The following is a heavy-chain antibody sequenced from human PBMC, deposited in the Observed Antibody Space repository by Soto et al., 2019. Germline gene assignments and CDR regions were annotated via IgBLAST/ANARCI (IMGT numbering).Heavy chain of an antibody. CDR2: IYHSGST. V-gene: IGHV4-4*02. D-gene: IGHD3-3*02. J-gene: IGHJ3*02. CDR1: GGSISSSSNW. Sequence: PSETLSLTCTVSGGSISSSSNWWSRVRQPPGKGLEWIGEIYHSGSTNYNTSLKSRVTISVDKSKNQFSLKLSSVTAADTAVYYCARVLGNDACDIWGQGTVVTVS. CDR3: ARVLGNDACDI.